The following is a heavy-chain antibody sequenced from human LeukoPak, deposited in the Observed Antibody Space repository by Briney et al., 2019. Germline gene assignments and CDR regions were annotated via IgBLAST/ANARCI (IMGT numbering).Heavy chain of an antibody. D-gene: IGHD1-1*01. V-gene: IGHV4-4*02. CDR3: ARVNINNWHSCDY. CDR1: GGSISSNNW. J-gene: IGHJ4*02. Sequence: SETLSLTCAVSGGSISSNNWWGWVRQPPGKGLEWIGEIYHSGSPNYNPSLKSRVTISVDKSRNHFSLNLSSVTAADTAVYYCARVNINNWHSCDYWGRGTLVTVSS. CDR2: IYHSGSP.